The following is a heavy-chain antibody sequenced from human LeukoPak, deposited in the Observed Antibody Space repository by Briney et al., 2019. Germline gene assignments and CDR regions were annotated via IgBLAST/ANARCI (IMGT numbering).Heavy chain of an antibody. D-gene: IGHD1-26*01. CDR2: IYPGDSDT. V-gene: IGHV5-51*01. J-gene: IGHJ6*03. Sequence: GESLKISCKGSGYSFTSYWIGWVRQMPGKGLEWMGIIYPGDSDTRYSPSFQGQVTISADKSISTAYLQWSSLKASDTAMYYCARVEVGATFYYYYMDVWGKGTTVTVSS. CDR1: GYSFTSYW. CDR3: ARVEVGATFYYYYMDV.